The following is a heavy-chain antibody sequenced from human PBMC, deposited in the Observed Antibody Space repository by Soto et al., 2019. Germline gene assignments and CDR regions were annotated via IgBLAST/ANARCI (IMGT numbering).Heavy chain of an antibody. D-gene: IGHD3-22*01. CDR2: IYHSGST. Sequence: TLSLTCAVSGGSISSGGYSWSWIRQPPGKGLEWIGYIYHSGSTYYNPSLKSRVTISVDRSKNQFSLKLSSVTAADTAVYYCATYYDSSGYSPGRYFDYWGQGTLVTVSS. CDR3: ATYYDSSGYSPGRYFDY. V-gene: IGHV4-30-2*01. J-gene: IGHJ4*02. CDR1: GGSISSGGYS.